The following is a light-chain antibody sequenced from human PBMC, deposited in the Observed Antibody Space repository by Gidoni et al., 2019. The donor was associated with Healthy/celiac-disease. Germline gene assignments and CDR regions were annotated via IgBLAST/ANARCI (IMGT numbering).Light chain of an antibody. Sequence: DIQMTQSPSSLSASVGDRVTITCRASQSISSYLNWYQQKPGKAPKLLIYAASSLQSGVPSRFSGSGSGTDFTLTILSLQPEDFATYSCQQSYSTPRTFGPGTKVDIK. CDR3: QQSYSTPRT. J-gene: IGKJ3*01. CDR1: QSISSY. CDR2: AAS. V-gene: IGKV1-39*01.